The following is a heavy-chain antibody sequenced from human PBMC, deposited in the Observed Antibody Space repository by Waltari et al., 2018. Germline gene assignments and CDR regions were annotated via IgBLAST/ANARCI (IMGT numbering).Heavy chain of an antibody. D-gene: IGHD3-22*01. Sequence: QVQLQQWGAGLLKPSETLSLTCAVYGGSFSGYYWSWIRQPPGKGREWIGEINHSGSTNYNPSLKSRVTISVDTSKNQFSLKLSSVTAADTAVYYCASSYYDSSGYDYWGQGTLVTVSS. CDR2: INHSGST. J-gene: IGHJ4*02. V-gene: IGHV4-34*01. CDR1: GGSFSGYY. CDR3: ASSYYDSSGYDY.